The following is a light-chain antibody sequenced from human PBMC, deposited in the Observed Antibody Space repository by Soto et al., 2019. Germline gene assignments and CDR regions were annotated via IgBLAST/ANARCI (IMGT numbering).Light chain of an antibody. Sequence: QCALTQPASVSGSPGQSITISCTGTSSDVGGYNYVSWSQQHPGQAPKLMIYDVTNRPSGVSDRFSGSKSGNTASLTISGLQAEDEADYYCSSYTSSNTVVFGGGTKLTVL. CDR3: SSYTSSNTVV. J-gene: IGLJ3*02. V-gene: IGLV2-14*03. CDR2: DVT. CDR1: SSDVGGYNY.